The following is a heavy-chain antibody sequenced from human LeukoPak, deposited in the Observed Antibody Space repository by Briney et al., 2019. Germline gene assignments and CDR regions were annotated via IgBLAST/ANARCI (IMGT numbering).Heavy chain of an antibody. CDR3: AKGSVRGGYYYYYMDV. J-gene: IGHJ6*03. CDR1: GFTFSSYG. CDR2: ISGSGGST. Sequence: PGGSLRLSCAASGFTFSSYGMSWVRQAPGKGLEWVSAISGSGGSTYYADSVKGRFTISRDNSKNTLYLQMNSLRAEDTAVYYCAKGSVRGGYYYYYMDVWGKGTTVTVSS. V-gene: IGHV3-23*01. D-gene: IGHD3-10*01.